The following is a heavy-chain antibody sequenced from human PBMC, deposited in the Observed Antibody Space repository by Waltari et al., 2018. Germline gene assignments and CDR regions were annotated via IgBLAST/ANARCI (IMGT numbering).Heavy chain of an antibody. CDR1: GGSISSHY. Sequence: QVQLQESGPGLVKPSETLSLTCTVSGGSISSHYWRWIRQPPGKGLEWIGKIYYSRSNNYNPSLKSRVTITVDTSKNQFSLKLSSVTAADTAVYYCARVQVGATDYFDYWGQGTLVTVSS. D-gene: IGHD1-26*01. V-gene: IGHV4-59*11. CDR3: ARVQVGATDYFDY. CDR2: IYYSRSN. J-gene: IGHJ4*02.